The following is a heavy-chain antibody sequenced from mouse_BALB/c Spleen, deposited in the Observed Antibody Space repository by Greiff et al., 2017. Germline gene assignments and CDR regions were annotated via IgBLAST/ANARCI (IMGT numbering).Heavy chain of an antibody. CDR2: IWSGGST. J-gene: IGHJ4*01. CDR3: ANYYRYDNYAMDY. CDR1: GFSLTSYG. Sequence: QVQLKESGPGLVQPSQSLSITCTVSGFSLTSYGVHWVRQSPGKGLEWLGVIWSGGSTDYNAAFISRLSISKDNSKSQVFFKMNSLQANDTAIYYCANYYRYDNYAMDYWGQGTSVTVSS. D-gene: IGHD2-14*01. V-gene: IGHV2-2*02.